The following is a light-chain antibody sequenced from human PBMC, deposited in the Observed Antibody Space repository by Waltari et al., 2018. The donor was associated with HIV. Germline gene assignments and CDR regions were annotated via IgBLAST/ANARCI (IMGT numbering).Light chain of an antibody. V-gene: IGKV1-39*01. Sequence: DFRMPNPPSSRPALLVDRFPIICRASQNIRNYLNWYQQKPGKAPNLLIYAASSLQSGVPSRFRGSGSGTDFTLTISSLQPEDFATYYCQHSYTTPWTFGQGTKVEIK. CDR2: AAS. CDR1: QNIRNY. J-gene: IGKJ1*01. CDR3: QHSYTTPWT.